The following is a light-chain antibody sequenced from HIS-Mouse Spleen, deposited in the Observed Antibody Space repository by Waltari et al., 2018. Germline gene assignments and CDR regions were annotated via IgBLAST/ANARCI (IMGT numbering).Light chain of an antibody. J-gene: IGKJ2*01. V-gene: IGKV1-39*01. CDR2: AAS. CDR1: QSISSY. CDR3: QQSYSTPRT. Sequence: DIEMTQPPSSLSASVGGRLTITCRVSQSISSYLNWYQQKPGKAPKLLIYAASSLQSGVPSRFSGSGSGTDFTLNISSLQPEDFATYYCQQSYSTPRTFGQGTKLEIK.